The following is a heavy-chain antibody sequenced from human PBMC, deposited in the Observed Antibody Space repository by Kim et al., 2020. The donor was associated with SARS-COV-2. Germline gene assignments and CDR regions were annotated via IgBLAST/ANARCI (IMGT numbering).Heavy chain of an antibody. Sequence: ASVKVSCKVSGYTLTELSMHWVRQAPGKGLEWMGGFDPEDGETIYAQKFQGRVTMTEDTSTDTAYMELSSLRSEDTAVYYCATDYYGSGSYLNWFNPWGQVTLVTVSS. D-gene: IGHD3-10*01. CDR1: GYTLTELS. V-gene: IGHV1-24*01. J-gene: IGHJ5*02. CDR3: ATDYYGSGSYLNWFNP. CDR2: FDPEDGET.